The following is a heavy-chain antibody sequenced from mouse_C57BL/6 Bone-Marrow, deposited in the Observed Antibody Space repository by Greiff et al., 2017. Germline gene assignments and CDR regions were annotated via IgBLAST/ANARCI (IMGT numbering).Heavy chain of an antibody. V-gene: IGHV14-2*01. CDR1: GFNIKDYY. D-gene: IGHD1-1*01. CDR2: IDPEDGET. CDR3: ARSPYGSSHFDY. J-gene: IGHJ2*01. Sequence: VQLQQSGAELVKPGASVKLSCTASGFNIKDYYMHWVKQRTEQGLEWIGRIDPEDGETKYASKFQGKATITADTSSNTAYLQLSSLTSEDTAVYYCARSPYGSSHFDYWGQGTTLTVSS.